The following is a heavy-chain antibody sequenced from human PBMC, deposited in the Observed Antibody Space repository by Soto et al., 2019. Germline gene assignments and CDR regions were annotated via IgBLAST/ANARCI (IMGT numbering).Heavy chain of an antibody. J-gene: IGHJ4*02. D-gene: IGHD1-7*01. Sequence: ETLSLTCAVSGGSITDSNWWSWVRQFPGKGLEWIGEAHHSGTIDYSPSLKSRATISIDKSKNQFSLPLTSATAADTAVYYCARHGVGSWNYDYWGQGTPVTVSS. CDR1: GGSITDSNW. CDR3: ARHGVGSWNYDY. CDR2: AHHSGTI. V-gene: IGHV4-4*02.